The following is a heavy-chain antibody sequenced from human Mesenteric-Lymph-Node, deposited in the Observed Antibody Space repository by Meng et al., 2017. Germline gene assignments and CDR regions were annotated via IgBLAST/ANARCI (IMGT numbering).Heavy chain of an antibody. CDR3: ASFPPPGKQWLVTDY. CDR2: IYHSGST. J-gene: IGHJ4*02. V-gene: IGHV4-31*03. D-gene: IGHD6-19*01. Sequence: VQLQGAGPGLVKPSQTLSLTCTVSGGSISSGGYYWSWIRQPPGKGLEWIGEIYHSGSTNYNPSLKSRVTISVDKSKNQFSLKLSSVTAADTAVYYCASFPPPGKQWLVTDYWGQGTLVTVSS. CDR1: GGSISSGGYY.